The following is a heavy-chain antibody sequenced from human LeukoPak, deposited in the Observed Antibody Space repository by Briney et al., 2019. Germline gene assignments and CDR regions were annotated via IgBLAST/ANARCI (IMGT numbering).Heavy chain of an antibody. Sequence: GASVKVSCKASGYTFSGYYIHWVRQAPGQGLEWMGRIDPNSGGTTYAQGFQGRVTMTRDTSISTAYMELSRLTSDGTAVYYCARDRAVALDYWGQGTLVTVSS. V-gene: IGHV1-2*06. CDR2: IDPNSGGT. CDR1: GYTFSGYY. CDR3: ARDRAVALDY. J-gene: IGHJ4*02. D-gene: IGHD6-19*01.